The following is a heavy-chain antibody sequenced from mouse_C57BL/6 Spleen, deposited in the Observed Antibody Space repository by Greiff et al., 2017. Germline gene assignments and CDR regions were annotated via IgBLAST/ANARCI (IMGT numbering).Heavy chain of an antibody. D-gene: IGHD1-1*01. CDR3: ARGGSSSWFAY. CDR1: GFNIKDYY. V-gene: IGHV14-2*01. J-gene: IGHJ3*01. Sequence: EVQLQQSGAELVKPGASVKLSCTASGFNIKDYYMHWVKQRTEQGLEWIGRIDPEDGETKSAPKFQGKATITADTSSNTSYLQLSSLTSEDTAVYYCARGGSSSWFAYWGQGTLVTVSA. CDR2: IDPEDGET.